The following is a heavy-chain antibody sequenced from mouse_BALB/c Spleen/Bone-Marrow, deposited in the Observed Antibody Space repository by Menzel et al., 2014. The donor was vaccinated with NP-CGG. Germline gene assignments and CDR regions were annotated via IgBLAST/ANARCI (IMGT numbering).Heavy chain of an antibody. CDR1: GFTFSTYG. D-gene: IGHD4-1*01. Sequence: EVHLVESGGDLVKPGGSLKLSCAASGFTFSTYGMSWVRQTPDQRLEWVATISSGGGYTYYPDSLKGRFTISRDNANNTLYLQMSSLKSEDTAMYYCTRQRNWDHYAMDYWGQGTSVTVSS. J-gene: IGHJ4*01. V-gene: IGHV5-6*01. CDR3: TRQRNWDHYAMDY. CDR2: ISSGGGYT.